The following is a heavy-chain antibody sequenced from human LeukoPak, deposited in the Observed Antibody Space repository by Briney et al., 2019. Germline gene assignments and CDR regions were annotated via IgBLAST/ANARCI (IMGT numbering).Heavy chain of an antibody. CDR2: LDPEDGET. CDR1: GYTLTELS. V-gene: IGHV1-24*01. D-gene: IGHD3-22*01. J-gene: IGHJ4*02. Sequence: ASVKVSCKVSGYTLTELSMHWVRQAPGKGLEWMGGLDPEDGETIYAQKFQGRVTMTEDTSTDTAYMELSSLRSEDTAVYYCAKESVLSVGYYDSSGYYPFDYWGQGTLVTVSS. CDR3: AKESVLSVGYYDSSGYYPFDY.